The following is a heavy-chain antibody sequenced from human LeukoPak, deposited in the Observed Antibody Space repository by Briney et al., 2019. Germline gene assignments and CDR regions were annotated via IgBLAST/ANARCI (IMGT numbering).Heavy chain of an antibody. J-gene: IGHJ4*02. V-gene: IGHV4-34*01. CDR2: INHSGST. CDR1: GGSFSGYY. Sequence: PSETLSLTCAVYGGSFSGYYWTWIRQPPGKGLEWIGEINHSGSTNYNPSLKSRVTISVDTSKNQFSLKLSSVTAADTAVYYCARQYNWNYPFDYWGQGTLVTVSS. CDR3: ARQYNWNYPFDY. D-gene: IGHD1-7*01.